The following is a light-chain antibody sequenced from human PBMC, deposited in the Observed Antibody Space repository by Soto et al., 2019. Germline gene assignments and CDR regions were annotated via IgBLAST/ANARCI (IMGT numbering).Light chain of an antibody. CDR3: RQRSNWLIT. V-gene: IGKV3D-20*02. CDR1: QSVSSTY. J-gene: IGKJ5*01. CDR2: GAS. Sequence: IVLRQSRGTLSLTPGETATLYCRASQSVSSTYLAWYPQRPGQAPRLLIYGASSRATGIPDRFSGGGSGTDFTLTISRLEPEDFAVYYCRQRSNWLITFGQGTRLEIK.